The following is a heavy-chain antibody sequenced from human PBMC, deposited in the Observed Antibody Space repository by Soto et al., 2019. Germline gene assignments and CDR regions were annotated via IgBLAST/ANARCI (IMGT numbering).Heavy chain of an antibody. J-gene: IGHJ6*02. Sequence: SETLSLTCTVSGGSISGYFWSWIRQPPGKGLECIGYLSDSGSTDYTPSLNSRVTISVDTSKNQFSLQLSSVTAADTAVYYCARKEYGDGLDVWGQGTRSPST. CDR1: GGSISGYF. D-gene: IGHD2-2*01. V-gene: IGHV4-59*01. CDR2: LSDSGST. CDR3: ARKEYGDGLDV.